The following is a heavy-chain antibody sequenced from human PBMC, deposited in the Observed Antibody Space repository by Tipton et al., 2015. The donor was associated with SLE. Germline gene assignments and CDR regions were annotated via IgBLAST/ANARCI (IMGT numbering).Heavy chain of an antibody. J-gene: IGHJ4*02. D-gene: IGHD3-10*01. Sequence: TLSLTCSVSGDSITSYYWSWFRQSTGRGLEWIGHTLTSGATNYNPSLKSRVTISVDTSKNQFSLNLRSVTAADTAVYYCASLRALHIYYFEYWGQGALVTVSS. CDR1: GDSITSYY. V-gene: IGHV4-4*07. CDR2: TLTSGAT. CDR3: ASLRALHIYYFEY.